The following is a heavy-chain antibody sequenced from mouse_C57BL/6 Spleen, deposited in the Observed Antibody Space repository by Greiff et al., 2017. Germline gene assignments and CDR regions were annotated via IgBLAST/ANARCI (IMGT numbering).Heavy chain of an antibody. CDR3: ARQVDDGYPYYYAMVY. Sequence: EVMLVESGGDLVKPGGSLKLSCAASGFTFSSYGMSWVRQTPDKRLEWVATISSGGSYTYYPDSVKGRFTISRDNAKNTLYLQMSSLKSEDTAMYYCARQVDDGYPYYYAMVYWGQGTSVTVSS. V-gene: IGHV5-6*01. CDR2: ISSGGSYT. J-gene: IGHJ4*01. CDR1: GFTFSSYG. D-gene: IGHD2-3*01.